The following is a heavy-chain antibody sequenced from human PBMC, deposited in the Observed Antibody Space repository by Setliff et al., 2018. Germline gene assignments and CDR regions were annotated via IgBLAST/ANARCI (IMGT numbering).Heavy chain of an antibody. CDR1: GDSISSGIYH. CDR2: IYVNGGST. CDR3: ARGEVVPAAMLGYYYYYGMDV. Sequence: PSETLSLTCSVSGDSISSGIYHWSWIRQPAGKGLEWIGRIYVNGGSTTYSPSLKSRVTISVDTSKNQFSLKLSSVTAADTAVYYCARGEVVPAAMLGYYYYYGMDVWGQGTTVTVSS. D-gene: IGHD2-2*01. J-gene: IGHJ6*02. V-gene: IGHV4-61*02.